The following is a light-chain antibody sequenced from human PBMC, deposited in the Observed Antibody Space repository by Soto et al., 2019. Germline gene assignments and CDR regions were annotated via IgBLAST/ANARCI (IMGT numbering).Light chain of an antibody. CDR2: GAS. Sequence: EIVMTQSPATLSVSPGERATLSCRASQSVSSYLAWYQQKPGQAPRLLIYGASTRATGIPARFSGSGSGTEFTLTISRLQSEDFAVYYCQQYNNWPPDTFGGGTKVEIK. CDR1: QSVSSY. J-gene: IGKJ4*01. V-gene: IGKV3-15*01. CDR3: QQYNNWPPDT.